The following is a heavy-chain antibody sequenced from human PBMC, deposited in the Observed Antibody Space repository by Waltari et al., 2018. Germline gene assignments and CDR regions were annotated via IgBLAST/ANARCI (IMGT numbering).Heavy chain of an antibody. D-gene: IGHD3-16*01. CDR2: INAGNGNT. J-gene: IGHJ3*02. V-gene: IGHV1-3*01. CDR3: ARVEGAAGLDI. CDR1: GYTFTSYA. Sequence: QVQLVQSGAEVKKPGASVKVSCKASGYTFTSYAMHWVRQAPGQRLELMGWINAGNGNTKYSQKCQGRVTITRDTSASTAYMELSSLRSEDTAVYYCARVEGAAGLDIWGQGTMVTVSS.